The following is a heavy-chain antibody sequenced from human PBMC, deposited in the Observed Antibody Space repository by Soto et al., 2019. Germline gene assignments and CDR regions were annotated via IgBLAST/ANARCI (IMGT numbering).Heavy chain of an antibody. V-gene: IGHV1-18*04. J-gene: IGHJ4*02. Sequence: QVRLVLSGDELKKPGASMKVSCKASGYAFTDHGISWVRQAPGQGLEWIGWISAYNGNTNYAQKFQGRVTVTTDASTATAYMEVRSLTSDDTAAYYCARDHRYSSSFFDSWSQGTLITVSS. D-gene: IGHD6-6*01. CDR3: ARDHRYSSSFFDS. CDR1: GYAFTDHG. CDR2: ISAYNGNT.